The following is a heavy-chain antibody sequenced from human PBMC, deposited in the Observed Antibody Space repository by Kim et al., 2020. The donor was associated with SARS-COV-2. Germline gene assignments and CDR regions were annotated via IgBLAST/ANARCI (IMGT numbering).Heavy chain of an antibody. J-gene: IGHJ4*02. CDR2: GGST. D-gene: IGHD5-12*01. V-gene: IGHV3-20*01. CDR3: AGFGGYVNY. Sequence: GGSTGYADSVKGRFTISRDNAKNSLYLQMNSLRAEDTALYHCAGFGGYVNYWGQGTLVTVSS.